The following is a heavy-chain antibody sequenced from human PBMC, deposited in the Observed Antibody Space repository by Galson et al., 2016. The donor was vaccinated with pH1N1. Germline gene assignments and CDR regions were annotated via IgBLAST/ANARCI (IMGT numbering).Heavy chain of an antibody. V-gene: IGHV1-18*01. CDR1: GYTFNRYG. Sequence: SVKVSCKASGYTFNRYGISWVRQAHGQGLEWMGWISAYTGDTNFAQKFQGRVTMTTDTSTSTAYMELRSLRSDDTAVYYCARDKPHGVVIIPPSYYYGMDVWGQGTTVTVSS. CDR3: ARDKPHGVVIIPPSYYYGMDV. CDR2: ISAYTGDT. J-gene: IGHJ6*02. D-gene: IGHD3-3*01.